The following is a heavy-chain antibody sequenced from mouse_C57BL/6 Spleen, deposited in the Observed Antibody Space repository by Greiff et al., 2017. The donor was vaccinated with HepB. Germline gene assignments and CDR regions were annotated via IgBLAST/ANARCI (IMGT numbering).Heavy chain of an antibody. CDR3: ARNLWGYAMDY. J-gene: IGHJ4*01. Sequence: VNLVESGPGLVAPSQSLSITCTVSGFSLTSYAISWVRQPPGKGLEWLGVIWTGGGTNYNSALKSRLSISQDNTKSQVFLKMNSLQPDDTARYYCARNLWGYAMDYWGQGTSVTVSS. CDR2: IWTGGGT. V-gene: IGHV2-9-1*01. D-gene: IGHD1-1*02. CDR1: GFSLTSYA.